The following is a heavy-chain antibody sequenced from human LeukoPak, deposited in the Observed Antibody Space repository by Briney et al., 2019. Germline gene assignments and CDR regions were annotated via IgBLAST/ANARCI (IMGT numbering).Heavy chain of an antibody. V-gene: IGHV4-61*02. CDR3: TRGYYDFWSGYFDY. D-gene: IGHD3-3*01. Sequence: SQTLSLTCTVSGGSISSGSYYWSWIRQPAGKGLEWIGRIYTSGSTNYNPSLKSRVTISVDTSNNQFSLKLSSVTAADTAVYYCTRGYYDFWSGYFDYWGQGTLVTVSS. CDR2: IYTSGST. J-gene: IGHJ4*02. CDR1: GGSISSGSYY.